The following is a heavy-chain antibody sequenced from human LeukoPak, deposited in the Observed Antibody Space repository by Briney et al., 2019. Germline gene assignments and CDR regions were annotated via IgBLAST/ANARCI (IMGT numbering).Heavy chain of an antibody. Sequence: GASVKVSCKASGYTFTSYGISWVRQAPGQGLEWMGWISAYNGNTNYAQKLQGRVTMTTDTSTSTAYVELRSLRSDDTAVYYCARDRPSSITMVRGVMVDYWGQGTLVTVSS. CDR1: GYTFTSYG. CDR3: ARDRPSSITMVRGVMVDY. CDR2: ISAYNGNT. D-gene: IGHD3-10*01. V-gene: IGHV1-18*01. J-gene: IGHJ4*02.